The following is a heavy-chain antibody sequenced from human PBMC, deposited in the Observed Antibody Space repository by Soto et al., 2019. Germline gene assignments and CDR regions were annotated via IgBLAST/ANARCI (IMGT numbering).Heavy chain of an antibody. CDR1: GFTFSSYG. CDR3: AKDRDIVLSLRGYGMDV. D-gene: IGHD2-8*01. J-gene: IGHJ6*02. CDR2: ISYDGSNK. Sequence: QVQLVESGGGVVQPGRSLRLSCAASGFTFSSYGMHWVGQAPGKGLEWVAVISYDGSNKNYADSVKGRFTIYRDNSKNTLYLQMNGLRAEDTAVYYCAKDRDIVLSLRGYGMDVWGQGTTVTVSS. V-gene: IGHV3-30*18.